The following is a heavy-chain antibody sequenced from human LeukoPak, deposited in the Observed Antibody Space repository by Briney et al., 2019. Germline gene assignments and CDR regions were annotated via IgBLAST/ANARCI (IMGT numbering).Heavy chain of an antibody. CDR3: ARSSGYDSFDY. V-gene: IGHV4-31*03. D-gene: IGHD5-12*01. J-gene: IGHJ4*02. Sequence: SETLSLTGTVSGGSISSGVYYWSWIRQHPGKGLEWIGYIYYNGSTYYNPSLKSRVTISVDTSKNQFSLKLSSVTAADTAVYYCARSSGYDSFDYWGQGTLVTVSS. CDR2: IYYNGST. CDR1: GGSISSGVYY.